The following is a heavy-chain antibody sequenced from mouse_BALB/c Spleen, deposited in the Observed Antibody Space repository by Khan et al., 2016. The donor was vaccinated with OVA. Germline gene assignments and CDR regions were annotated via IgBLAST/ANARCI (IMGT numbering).Heavy chain of an antibody. CDR1: GYIFTDSY. D-gene: IGHD1-2*01. CDR2: ISPGSDDT. V-gene: IGHV1-77*01. CDR3: ARRNYFGYTFAY. J-gene: IGHJ3*01. Sequence: QVQLQQSGAELARPGASVKVSCKASGYIFTDSYINWVKQRTGQGLEWIGEISPGSDDTYYTEKFKGKATLTADKSSSTAYMQLSSLTSEDSAVYFCARRNYFGYTFAYWGQGTLVTVSA.